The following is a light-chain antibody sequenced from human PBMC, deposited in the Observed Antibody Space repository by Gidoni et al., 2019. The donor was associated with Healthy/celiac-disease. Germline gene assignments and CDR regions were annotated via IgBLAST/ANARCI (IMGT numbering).Light chain of an antibody. CDR2: DVS. J-gene: IGLJ2*01. CDR1: RSDVGGYNY. Sequence: QSALTQPRSVSGSPAQSVTISCTGTRSDVGGYNYVSWYQQHPGKAPKLMIYDVSKRPSGVPDRFSGSKSGNTASLTISGLQAEDEADYYCCSYAGSYTLVFGGGTKLTVL. CDR3: CSYAGSYTLV. V-gene: IGLV2-11*01.